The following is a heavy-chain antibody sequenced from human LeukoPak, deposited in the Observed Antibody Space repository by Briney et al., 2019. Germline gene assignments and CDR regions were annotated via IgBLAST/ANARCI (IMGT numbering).Heavy chain of an antibody. CDR2: ISGSGGGT. CDR3: AKSGRRGYCSGGSRCSGNYFDY. CDR1: GFTFSIYA. J-gene: IGHJ4*02. V-gene: IGHV3-23*01. Sequence: GGSLRLSCAASGFTFSIYAMTWVRQAPGKGLEWVSAISGSGGGTYYADSVKGRFTISRDNSKNTLYLQMNSLRAEDTAVYYCAKSGRRGYCSGGSRCSGNYFDYWGQGTLVTVSS. D-gene: IGHD2-15*01.